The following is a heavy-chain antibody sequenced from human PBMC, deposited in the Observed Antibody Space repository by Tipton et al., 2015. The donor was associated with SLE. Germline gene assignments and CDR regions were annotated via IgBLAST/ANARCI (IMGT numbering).Heavy chain of an antibody. CDR1: GGSFSGYY. J-gene: IGHJ4*02. CDR2: INHSGST. CDR3: ARVGHSTPDY. D-gene: IGHD2-2*01. Sequence: LRLSCAVYGGSFSGYYWSWIRQPPGKGLEWIGEINHSGSTNYNPSLKSRVTISVDTSKNQFSRKLSSVTAADTAVYYCARVGHSTPDYWGQGTLITVSS. V-gene: IGHV4-34*01.